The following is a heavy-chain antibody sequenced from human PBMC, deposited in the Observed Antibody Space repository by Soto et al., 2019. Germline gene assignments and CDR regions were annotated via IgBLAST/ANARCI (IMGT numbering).Heavy chain of an antibody. V-gene: IGHV1-8*02. CDR1: GYTFTGYY. J-gene: IGHJ6*02. D-gene: IGHD6-13*01. CDR2: MNPNSGNT. CDR3: AARIAAAGYYYYYGMDV. Sequence: ASVKVSCKASGYTFTGYYMHWVRQAPGQGLEWKGWMNPNSGNTGYAQKFQGRVTMTRNTSISTAYMELSSLRSEDTAVHYCAARIAAAGYYYYYGMDVWGQGTTVTVSS.